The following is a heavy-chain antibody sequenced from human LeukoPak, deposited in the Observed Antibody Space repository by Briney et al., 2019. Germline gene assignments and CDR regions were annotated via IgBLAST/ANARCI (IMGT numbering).Heavy chain of an antibody. Sequence: GGSLRLSCAASGFTFSSYAMHWVRQAPGKGLEYVSAISSNGGSTYYANSVKGRFTISRDNSKNTLYLQMNSLRDEDTAVYYCARGPDYNFWSGDYRDGIYFDYWGQGTLVTVSS. CDR3: ARGPDYNFWSGDYRDGIYFDY. CDR1: GFTFSSYA. J-gene: IGHJ4*02. CDR2: ISSNGGST. D-gene: IGHD3-3*01. V-gene: IGHV3-64*01.